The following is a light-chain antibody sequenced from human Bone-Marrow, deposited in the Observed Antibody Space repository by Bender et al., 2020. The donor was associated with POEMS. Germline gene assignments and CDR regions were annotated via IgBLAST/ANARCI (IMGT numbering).Light chain of an antibody. CDR1: SSNIGSNY. CDR2: TNN. CDR3: VAWDASLNGWV. Sequence: QSVLTQPPSASATPGQRVTISCSGSSSNIGSNYVSWYQQLPGTAPKLLIYTNNERPSGVPDRFSGSKSGTSASLAITGLQSDDEAIYFCVAWDASLNGWVFGGGTKLTVL. V-gene: IGLV1-47*02. J-gene: IGLJ3*02.